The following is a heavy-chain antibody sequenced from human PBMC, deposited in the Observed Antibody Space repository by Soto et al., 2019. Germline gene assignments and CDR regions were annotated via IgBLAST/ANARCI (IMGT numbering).Heavy chain of an antibody. CDR3: ATGPIVVVVAATYAFDI. J-gene: IGHJ3*02. V-gene: IGHV1-69*02. CDR1: GGTFSSYT. CDR2: IIPILGIA. Sequence: GASVKVSCKASGGTFSSYTISWVRQAPGQGLEWIGRIIPILGIANYAQKFQGRVTITADKSTSTAYMELSSLRSEDTAVYYCATGPIVVVVAATYAFDIWGQGTMVTVSS. D-gene: IGHD2-15*01.